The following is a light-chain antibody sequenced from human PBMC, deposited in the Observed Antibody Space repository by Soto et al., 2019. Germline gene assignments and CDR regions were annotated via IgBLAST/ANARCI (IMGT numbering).Light chain of an antibody. V-gene: IGKV3-20*01. J-gene: IGKJ5*01. Sequence: EIVVTQSQGTLSLSPGERATLSCRASQSVSSSFLAWYQQKVGQAPRLLIYGASSRATGIPDRFSGSGSGTDFTLTISRLEPEDFAVYYCQQYGSSPRTFGQGTRLEIK. CDR3: QQYGSSPRT. CDR2: GAS. CDR1: QSVSSSF.